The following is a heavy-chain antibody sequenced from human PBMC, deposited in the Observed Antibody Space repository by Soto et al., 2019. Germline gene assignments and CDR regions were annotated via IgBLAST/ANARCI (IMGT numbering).Heavy chain of an antibody. J-gene: IGHJ6*02. Sequence: SETLSLTCTVSGGSVSNYYWTWIRQPPGKGLEWISYINYSGGTDHSPSLKSRVTISLDTSKNQFSLRLISVTAADTAVYYCARLAPRYRIRDYNYHSLDFWGQGTTVTVSS. CDR1: GGSVSNYY. CDR2: INYSGGT. V-gene: IGHV4-59*02. D-gene: IGHD1-20*01. CDR3: ARLAPRYRIRDYNYHSLDF.